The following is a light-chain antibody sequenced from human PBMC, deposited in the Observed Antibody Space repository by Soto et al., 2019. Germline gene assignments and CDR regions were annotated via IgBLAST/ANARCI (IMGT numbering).Light chain of an antibody. CDR1: QTIRSW. J-gene: IGKJ1*01. CDR2: KAS. CDR3: QHCNSYSEA. Sequence: DIQMTQSPSTLSGSVGDRVTITCRASQTIRSWLAWYQQKPGKAPKLLIYKASTLKSGLPSRFSGSGSGTEFSLTISSLQPDDFATYYCQHCNSYSEAFGQGTKVELK. V-gene: IGKV1-5*03.